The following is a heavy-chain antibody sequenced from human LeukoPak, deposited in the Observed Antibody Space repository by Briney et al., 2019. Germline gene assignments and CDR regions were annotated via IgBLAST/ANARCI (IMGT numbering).Heavy chain of an antibody. D-gene: IGHD6-19*01. CDR3: AKAGIAVPATPEY. J-gene: IGHJ4*02. Sequence: GGSLRLSCATSGFTFSSYAMNWVRQAPGKGLEWVSVISSSGGTTYYSDSVRGRFIISRDNSKNTLYLQMNSLRAEDTAVYYCAKAGIAVPATPEYCGQGTRVTVSS. CDR1: GFTFSSYA. CDR2: ISSSGGTT. V-gene: IGHV3-23*01.